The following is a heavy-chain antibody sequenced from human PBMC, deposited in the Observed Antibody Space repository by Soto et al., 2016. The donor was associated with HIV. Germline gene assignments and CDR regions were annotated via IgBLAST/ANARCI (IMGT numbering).Heavy chain of an antibody. CDR3: ARRINLRGRYFDV. D-gene: IGHD3-16*02. Sequence: QVQLQQWGKGTLKPTETLSLTCGVYGGSLSGYFWTWIRQSPKRGLEWIGEVSHSGVVNYNPTLKSRLNLSIYMSTNYSGNYFSLTLTSVTGADTRGLYLCARRINLRGRYFDVWGQGTPVTVSS. CDR1: GGSLSGYF. V-gene: IGHV4-34*02. J-gene: IGHJ1*01. CDR2: VSHSGVV.